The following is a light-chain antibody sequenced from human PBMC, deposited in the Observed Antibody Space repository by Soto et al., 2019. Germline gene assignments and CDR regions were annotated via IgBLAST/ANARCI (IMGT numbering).Light chain of an antibody. CDR2: AAS. CDR1: QNIFSS. J-gene: IGKJ5*01. CDR3: QQSYNSPPIT. Sequence: DIQMTQSPSSLSASVGDRVTITCRAGQNIFSSLNWYQQKPGKAPKPLIYAASSLQSGVPSRFSGSGSGTDFTLTITSLQPEDFATYYCQQSYNSPPITFGQGTRLEIK. V-gene: IGKV1-39*01.